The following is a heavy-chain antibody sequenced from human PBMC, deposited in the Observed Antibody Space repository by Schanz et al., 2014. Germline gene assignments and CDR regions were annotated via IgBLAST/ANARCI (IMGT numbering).Heavy chain of an antibody. J-gene: IGHJ4*02. CDR3: AKDFVPLVQQLIRSGGAHLDH. V-gene: IGHV3-30*18. CDR1: GFTFRSYG. Sequence: QVQLVESGGGVVQPGRSLRLSCAASGFTFRSYGMHWVRQAPGKGLEWVALISYDGSSKNHADSVQGRFTISRDNSKNALYLQMNSLRVEDTAVYYCAKDFVPLVQQLIRSGGAHLDHWGQGTLVTVSS. D-gene: IGHD6-13*01. CDR2: ISYDGSSK.